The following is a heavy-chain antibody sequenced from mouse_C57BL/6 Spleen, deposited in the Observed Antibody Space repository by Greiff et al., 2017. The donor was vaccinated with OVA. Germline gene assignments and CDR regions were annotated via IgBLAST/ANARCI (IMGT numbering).Heavy chain of an antibody. CDR1: GYTFTSYW. Sequence: VQLQQPGAELVRPGSSVKLSCKASGYTFTSYWMAWVKQRPGQGLEWIGNIYPSDSETHYTQKFKDKATLTVDKSSSTAYMQLSSLTSEDSAVYYCASGDSSGYGYWGQGTTLTVSS. CDR2: IYPSDSET. CDR3: ASGDSSGYGY. D-gene: IGHD3-2*02. V-gene: IGHV1-61*01. J-gene: IGHJ2*01.